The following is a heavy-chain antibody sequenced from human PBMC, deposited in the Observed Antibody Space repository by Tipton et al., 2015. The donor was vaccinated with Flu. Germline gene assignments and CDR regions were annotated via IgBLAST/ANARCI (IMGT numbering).Heavy chain of an antibody. CDR2: IYYSGST. D-gene: IGHD1-26*01. CDR3: ARYGTYDGSRYFQH. J-gene: IGHJ1*01. V-gene: IGHV4-61*01. CDR1: GGSMNNYFWSSYY. Sequence: TLSLTCTVSGGSMNNYFWSSYYWSWIRQPPGKGLEWIGYIYYSGSTNYNPSLKSRVTISVDTSKNQFSLKLSSVTAADTAVYYCARYGTYDGSRYFQHWGQGTLVTVFS.